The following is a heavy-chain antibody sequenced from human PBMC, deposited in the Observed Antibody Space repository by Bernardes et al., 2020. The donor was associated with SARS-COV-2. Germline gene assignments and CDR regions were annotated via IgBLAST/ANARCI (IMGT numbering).Heavy chain of an antibody. V-gene: IGHV3-30*18. J-gene: IGHJ4*02. Sequence: GSLRLSCAASGFTFSSYGMHWVRQAPGKGLEWVAVISYDGSNKYYADSVKGRFTISRDNSKNTLYLQMNSLRAEDTAVYYCAKDPYRYKVTTPYYFDYWGQGTLVTVSS. CDR1: GFTFSSYG. D-gene: IGHD4-17*01. CDR2: ISYDGSNK. CDR3: AKDPYRYKVTTPYYFDY.